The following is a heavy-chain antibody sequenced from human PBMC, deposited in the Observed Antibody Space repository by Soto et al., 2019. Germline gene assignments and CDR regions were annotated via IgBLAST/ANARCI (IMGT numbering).Heavy chain of an antibody. CDR2: IKSKIDGGTT. J-gene: IGHJ6*02. V-gene: IGHV3-15*07. CDR1: GFTFTTAW. D-gene: IGHD2-15*01. Sequence: GGSLRLSCAASGFTFTTAWINWVRQVPGKGLEWVGRIKSKIDGGTTDFAAPVKGRFAISRDDSKSIAYLQMNSLKTEDTAVYYCTTDPEGYCSGGSCYRYYYYGMDVWGQGTTVTVSS. CDR3: TTDPEGYCSGGSCYRYYYYGMDV.